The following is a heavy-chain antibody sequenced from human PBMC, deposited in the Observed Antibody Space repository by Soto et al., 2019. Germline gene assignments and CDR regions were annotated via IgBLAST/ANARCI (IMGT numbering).Heavy chain of an antibody. CDR1: GFVFKDSS. CDR2: IRDRAFSYAT. V-gene: IGHV3-73*01. Sequence: EVLLVESGGGLVQPGGSLKLSCAASGFVFKDSSIHWVRQASGKGLEWVGRIRDRAFSYATAYAASVKGRFTISRDDSTNTAYLQMNRLKTEATAMYYCARLISAAQDYWGQGTLVTFSS. CDR3: ARLISAAQDY. J-gene: IGHJ4*02. D-gene: IGHD3-10*01.